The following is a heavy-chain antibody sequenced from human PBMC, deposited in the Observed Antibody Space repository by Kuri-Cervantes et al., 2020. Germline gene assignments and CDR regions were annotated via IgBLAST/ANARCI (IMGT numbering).Heavy chain of an antibody. Sequence: GESLKISCAASGFTFSSYAMSWVRQAPGKGLEWVSAISGSGGSTYYADSVKGRFTISRDNAKNSLYLQMNSLRAADTAVYYCARALGGLLNFWGQGTLVTVSS. CDR1: GFTFSSYA. CDR2: ISGSGGST. CDR3: ARALGGLLNF. J-gene: IGHJ4*02. D-gene: IGHD3-10*01. V-gene: IGHV3-23*01.